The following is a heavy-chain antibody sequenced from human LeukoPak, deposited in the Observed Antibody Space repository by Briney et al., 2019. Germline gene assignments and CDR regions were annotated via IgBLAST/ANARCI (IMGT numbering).Heavy chain of an antibody. Sequence: GASVKVSCKASGYTFTGYYMHWVRQAPGQGLEWMGWINPNSGGTNYAQKFQGRVTMTRDTSISTAYMELSRLRSDDTAVYYCARYPVLRFLEWLPSEASDYWGQGTLVTVSS. CDR3: ARYPVLRFLEWLPSEASDY. D-gene: IGHD3-3*01. CDR2: INPNSGGT. V-gene: IGHV1-2*02. J-gene: IGHJ4*02. CDR1: GYTFTGYY.